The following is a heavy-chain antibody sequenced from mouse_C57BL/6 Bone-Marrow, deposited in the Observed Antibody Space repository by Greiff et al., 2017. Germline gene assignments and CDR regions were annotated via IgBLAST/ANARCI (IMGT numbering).Heavy chain of an antibody. D-gene: IGHD2-1*01. CDR2: INPSNGGT. Sequence: VQLQQPGAELVKPGASVKLSCKASGYTFTSYWMHWVKQRPGQGLEWIGNINPSNGGTNYNEKFKSKATLTVDKSSSTAYMQLSSLTSEDSAVYYCAGGNHFFYAMDYWGQGTSVTVSS. J-gene: IGHJ4*01. V-gene: IGHV1-53*01. CDR3: AGGNHFFYAMDY. CDR1: GYTFTSYW.